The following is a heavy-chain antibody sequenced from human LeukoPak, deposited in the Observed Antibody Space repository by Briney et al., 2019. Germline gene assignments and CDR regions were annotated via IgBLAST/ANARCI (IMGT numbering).Heavy chain of an antibody. CDR3: ARGGTSLLWFGELLDGDYYYMDV. V-gene: IGHV1-8*01. CDR1: GYTFTSYD. J-gene: IGHJ6*03. CDR2: MNPNSGNT. Sequence: ASVKVSCKASGYTFTSYDINWVRQATGHGLEWMGWMNPNSGNTGYAQKFQGRVTMTRNTSISTAYMELSSLRSEDTAVYYCARGGTSLLWFGELLDGDYYYMDVWGKGTTVTISS. D-gene: IGHD3-10*01.